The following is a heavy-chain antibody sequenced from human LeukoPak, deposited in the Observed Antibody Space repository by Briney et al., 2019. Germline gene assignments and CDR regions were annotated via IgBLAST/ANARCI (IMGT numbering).Heavy chain of an antibody. J-gene: IGHJ4*02. V-gene: IGHV4-34*01. CDR2: MNPSGST. Sequence: PSETLSLTCAVYGGSFSGYYWTWIRQTPEKGLEWIGEMNPSGSTNYNPSLKSRVTISVDTSKNQFSLKLSSVTAADTAVYYCARLGHIVVVPAGHFDYWGQGTLVTVSS. CDR1: GGSFSGYY. CDR3: ARLGHIVVVPAGHFDY. D-gene: IGHD2-2*01.